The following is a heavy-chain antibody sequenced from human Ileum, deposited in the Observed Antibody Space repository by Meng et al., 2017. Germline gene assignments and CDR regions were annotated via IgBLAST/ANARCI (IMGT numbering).Heavy chain of an antibody. CDR2: IYHSGST. Sequence: QVPVQESVPGPVHPSGTLSPTCAVSGGSISSRNWWSWCRQPPGKGLEWIGEIYHSGSTNYNPSLKSRVPISVDKSKNQFSLKLSSVTAADTAVYYCASLGPRTAAGRVYYFDYWGQGTLVTVSS. CDR3: ASLGPRTAAGRVYYFDY. V-gene: IGHV4-4*02. D-gene: IGHD6-13*01. J-gene: IGHJ4*02. CDR1: GGSISSRNW.